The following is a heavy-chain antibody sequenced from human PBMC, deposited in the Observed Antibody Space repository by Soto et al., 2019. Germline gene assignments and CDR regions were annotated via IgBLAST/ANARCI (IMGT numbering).Heavy chain of an antibody. CDR2: LYYGRSA. CDR3: ALRSMAVVPEY. V-gene: IGHV4-59*01. Sequence: QVQLQESGPGLVKPSETLSLTCAVSGDSITSYYCMWIRQPPGKGLESIGYLYYGRSANYTPSRQRRFTLSVDSSTNQCSLTMSSMTAAYTAVYYCALRSMAVVPEYWGQGTLVTVSS. CDR1: GDSITSYY. J-gene: IGHJ4*02. D-gene: IGHD3-22*01.